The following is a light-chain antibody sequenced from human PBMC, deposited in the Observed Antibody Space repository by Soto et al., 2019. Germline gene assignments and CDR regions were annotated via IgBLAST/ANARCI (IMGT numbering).Light chain of an antibody. J-gene: IGKJ5*01. Sequence: EIVMTQSPATLSVSPGERATLSCRASQSVSSNLAWYQQKPGQAPRLLIYGASTRATVIPARFSGSGSGTEFTLTLSRLQSEDFAVYYCQQYNNWPPITFGQGTRLEIK. V-gene: IGKV3-15*01. CDR1: QSVSSN. CDR3: QQYNNWPPIT. CDR2: GAS.